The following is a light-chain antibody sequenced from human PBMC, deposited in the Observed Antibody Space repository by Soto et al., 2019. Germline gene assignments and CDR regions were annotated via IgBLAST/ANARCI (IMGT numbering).Light chain of an antibody. V-gene: IGKV1-5*01. CDR3: QQYNSYPYT. CDR1: QSISSW. CDR2: DAS. Sequence: DIQMTQSPSTLSASVGDRVTITCRASQSISSWLAWYQQKPGKAPKLLIYDASSLESGVPSRFSGIGSGTEVTLTISSLQPDDFANYYCQQYNSYPYTFGQGTKLEIK. J-gene: IGKJ2*01.